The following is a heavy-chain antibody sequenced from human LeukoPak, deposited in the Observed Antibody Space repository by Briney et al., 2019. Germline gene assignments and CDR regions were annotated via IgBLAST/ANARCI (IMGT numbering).Heavy chain of an antibody. D-gene: IGHD2-8*01. CDR1: GGSISSSSYY. CDR2: IYYSGST. V-gene: IGHV4-39*01. CDR3: ARGSDGLLIR. J-gene: IGHJ4*02. Sequence: PSETLSLTCTVSGGSISSSSYYWGWIRQSPGKGLEWIGSIYYSGSTYYNPSLKSRVTISVDTSKNQFSLKLSSVTAADTAMYYCARGSDGLLIRWGQGTLVTVSS.